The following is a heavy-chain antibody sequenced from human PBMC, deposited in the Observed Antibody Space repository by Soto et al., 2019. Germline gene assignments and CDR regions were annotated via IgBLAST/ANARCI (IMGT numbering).Heavy chain of an antibody. V-gene: IGHV1-3*01. CDR2: INAGNGNT. CDR3: AREYYDYIWGSYRYADY. D-gene: IGHD3-16*02. Sequence: GASVTVSCTASGYTFTSYAMDWVRQAPGQRLEWMGWINAGNGNTKYSQKFQGRVTITRDTSASTAYMELSSLRSEETAVYYCAREYYDYIWGSYRYADYWGQGTLVTVSS. CDR1: GYTFTSYA. J-gene: IGHJ4*02.